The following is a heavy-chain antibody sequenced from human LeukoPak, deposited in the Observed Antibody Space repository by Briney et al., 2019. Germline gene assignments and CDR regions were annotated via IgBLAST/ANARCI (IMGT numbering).Heavy chain of an antibody. J-gene: IGHJ4*02. CDR1: GFTFSNHW. V-gene: IGHV3-74*01. Sequence: PGGSLRLSCAASGFTFSNHWMHWVRQAPGKGLVWVSRINTDGSTTSYADSVKGRFTISRDNAKNTLYLQMNSLRAEDTAVYYCASRAGYTSSWSAFDCWGRGTLVTVSS. CDR2: INTDGSTT. CDR3: ASRAGYTSSWSAFDC. D-gene: IGHD6-13*01.